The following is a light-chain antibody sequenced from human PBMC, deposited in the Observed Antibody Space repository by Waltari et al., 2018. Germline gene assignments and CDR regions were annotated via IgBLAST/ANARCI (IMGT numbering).Light chain of an antibody. CDR1: SSNIGRNY. J-gene: IGLJ1*01. Sequence: QSVLTQPPSVSAAPGQKVTISCSGGSSNIGRNYVSWYQQLPGTAPKLLISDNVRRPSGITDRFSGSKSGTSATLGLTGLQTGDEADYYCAVWDTSLSAYVFGPGTKVTVL. V-gene: IGLV1-51*01. CDR2: DNV. CDR3: AVWDTSLSAYV.